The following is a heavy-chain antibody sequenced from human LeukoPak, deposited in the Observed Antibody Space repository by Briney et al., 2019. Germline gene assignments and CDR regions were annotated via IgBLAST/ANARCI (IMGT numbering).Heavy chain of an antibody. V-gene: IGHV1-24*01. CDR2: FDPEDGET. J-gene: IGHJ3*02. CDR1: GYTFSSYY. Sequence: ASVKVSCKASGYTFSSYYMHWVRQAPGKGLEWMGGFDPEDGETIYAQKFQGRVTMTEDTSTDTAYMELSSLRSEDTAVYYCATDGDLGSYYAFDIWGQGTMVTVSS. CDR3: ATDGDLGSYYAFDI. D-gene: IGHD1-26*01.